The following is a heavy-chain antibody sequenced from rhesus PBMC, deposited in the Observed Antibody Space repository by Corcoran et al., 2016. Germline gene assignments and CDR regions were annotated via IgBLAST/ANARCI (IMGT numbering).Heavy chain of an antibody. CDR2: ITYSGST. D-gene: IGHD4-23*01. CDR3: ARAVTSLDY. V-gene: IGHV4-122*02. J-gene: IGHJ4*01. Sequence: QVQLQESGPGLVKPLETLSLTCPVSGYSISSGYYWSWIRQPPGKGLEWIGYITYSGSTSYNPSLKSRVTISRDTSKNQFSLKLSSVTAADTAVYYCARAVTSLDYWGQGVLVTVSS. CDR1: GYSISSGYY.